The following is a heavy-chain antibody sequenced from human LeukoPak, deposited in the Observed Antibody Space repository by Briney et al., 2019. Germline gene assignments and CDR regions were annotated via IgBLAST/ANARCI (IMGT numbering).Heavy chain of an antibody. D-gene: IGHD3-10*01. Sequence: PSETLSLTCTVSGGSISSSSYYWGWIRQPPGKGLEWIGRIYTSGSTNYNPSLKSRVTISVDTSKNQFSLKLSSVTAADTAVYYCARGGTMVRGLGDWFDPWGQGTLVTVSS. CDR3: ARGGTMVRGLGDWFDP. J-gene: IGHJ5*02. V-gene: IGHV4-39*07. CDR2: IYTSGST. CDR1: GGSISSSSYY.